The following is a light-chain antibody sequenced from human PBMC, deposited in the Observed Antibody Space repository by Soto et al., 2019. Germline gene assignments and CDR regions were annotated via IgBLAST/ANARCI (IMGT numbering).Light chain of an antibody. J-gene: IGKJ1*01. Sequence: GEIVSLSWKASQSVSSNFLAWYQQKPGQAPRLLIYGASNRAAGIPDRFSGSGSGTDFTLTISSLQPEDFATYYCQQSYSTPITFGQGTKVDNK. V-gene: IGKV3-20*01. CDR1: QSVSSNF. CDR2: GAS. CDR3: QQSYSTPIT.